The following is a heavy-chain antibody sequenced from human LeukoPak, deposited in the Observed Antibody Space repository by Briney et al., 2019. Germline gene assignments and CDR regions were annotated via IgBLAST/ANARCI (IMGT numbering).Heavy chain of an antibody. J-gene: IGHJ6*03. Sequence: GGSLRLSCAASGFTFSSYEMHWVRQAPGKGLEWVATISYDGSKKNYADSVKGRFTISRDNSKNTLYLQMSGLRGEDTAVYYCARAPWELTDYYYMDVWGKGTTVTVFS. CDR3: ARAPWELTDYYYMDV. D-gene: IGHD1-26*01. CDR1: GFTFSSYE. V-gene: IGHV3-30*03. CDR2: ISYDGSKK.